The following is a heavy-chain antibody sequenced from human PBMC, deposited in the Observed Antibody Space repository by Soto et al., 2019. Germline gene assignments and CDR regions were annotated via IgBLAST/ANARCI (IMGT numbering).Heavy chain of an antibody. Sequence: QVQLQESGPGLVKPSQTLSLTCTVSGGSISSGGYYWSWIRQHPGKGLEWIGYIYYSGSTYYNPSPKSRVTRSVDTSKNQFSLKLSSVTAADTAVYYCARGGIAAAAPPDYWGQGTLVTVSS. V-gene: IGHV4-31*03. CDR2: IYYSGST. D-gene: IGHD6-13*01. CDR3: ARGGIAAAAPPDY. J-gene: IGHJ4*02. CDR1: GGSISSGGYY.